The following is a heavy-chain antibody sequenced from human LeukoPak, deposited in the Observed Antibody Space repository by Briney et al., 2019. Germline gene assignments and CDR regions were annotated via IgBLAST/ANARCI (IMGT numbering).Heavy chain of an antibody. CDR1: GGSISSYY. Sequence: PSETLSLTCTVSGGSISSYYWSWIRQPPGKGLEWIGYIYYSGSTNYNASLKSRVTLSLDTSKNQFSLKLSSVTAADTAVYYCARVRYDYVWGSYRPAFDYWGQGTLVTVSS. CDR3: ARVRYDYVWGSYRPAFDY. V-gene: IGHV4-59*01. D-gene: IGHD3-16*02. J-gene: IGHJ4*02. CDR2: IYYSGST.